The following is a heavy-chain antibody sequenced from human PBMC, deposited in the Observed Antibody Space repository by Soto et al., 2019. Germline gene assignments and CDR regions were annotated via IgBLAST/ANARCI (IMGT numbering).Heavy chain of an antibody. J-gene: IGHJ4*02. CDR1: GYTFTSYG. D-gene: IGHD3-3*01. CDR3: ASTQERITIFGVTRTNDEY. CDR2: ISAYNGNT. Sequence: GASVKVSCKASGYTFTSYGISWVRQAPGQGLEWMGWISAYNGNTNYAQKLQGRVTMTTDTSTSTAYMELRSLRSDDTAVYYCASTQERITIFGVTRTNDEYWGQGTLVTVSS. V-gene: IGHV1-18*01.